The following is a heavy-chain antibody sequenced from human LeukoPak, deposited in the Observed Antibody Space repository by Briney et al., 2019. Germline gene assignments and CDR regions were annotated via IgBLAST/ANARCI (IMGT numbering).Heavy chain of an antibody. D-gene: IGHD3-16*01. J-gene: IGHJ4*02. CDR1: GFTVSNNY. CDR2: IYSGDNT. V-gene: IGHV3-66*02. Sequence: GGSLRLSCAASGFTVSNNYMSWVRQAPGKGLEWVSVIYSGDNTYYVESVKGRFTISRDNSKNTLFLQMNRLGAEDMAVYYCAGRRVLDASFDYWGQGTLVTVSS. CDR3: AGRRVLDASFDY.